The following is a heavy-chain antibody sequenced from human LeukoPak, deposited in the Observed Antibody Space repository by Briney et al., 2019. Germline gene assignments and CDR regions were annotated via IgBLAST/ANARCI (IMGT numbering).Heavy chain of an antibody. D-gene: IGHD3-22*01. CDR1: GGSFSGYY. CDR3: AREGPYDSSGYYWGYYFDS. V-gene: IGHV4-34*01. Sequence: SETLSLTCAVYGGSFSGYYWSWIRQPPGKGLEWIGEINHSGSTNYNPSLKSRVTISVDTSKNQFSLKLSSVTAADTAVYYCAREGPYDSSGYYWGYYFDSWGQGILVTVST. CDR2: INHSGST. J-gene: IGHJ4*02.